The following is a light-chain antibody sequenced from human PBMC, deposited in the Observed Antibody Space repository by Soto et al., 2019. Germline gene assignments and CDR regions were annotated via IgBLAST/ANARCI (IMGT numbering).Light chain of an antibody. V-gene: IGKV3-20*01. Sequence: EIVLTQSPGTLSLSPGERATLSCRASQSVSSNYLAWYQQKPGQAPRLLLYAASRRATGIPDRFRGSGSATDFTLTISRLEPEDVTVYYCQRYGRSISFGGGTKV. J-gene: IGKJ4*01. CDR2: AAS. CDR1: QSVSSNY. CDR3: QRYGRSIS.